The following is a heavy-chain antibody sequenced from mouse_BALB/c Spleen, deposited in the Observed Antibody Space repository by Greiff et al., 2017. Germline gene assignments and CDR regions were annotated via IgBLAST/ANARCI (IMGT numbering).Heavy chain of an antibody. D-gene: IGHD2-14*01. CDR1: GFNIKDSY. CDR3: AKRAYDRYYWYFDV. J-gene: IGHJ1*01. V-gene: IGHV14-3*02. Sequence: EVQLQQSGAELVKPGASVKLSCTASGFNIKDSYMHWVKQRPEQGLEWIGRIDPANGNTKYDPKFQGKATITADTSSNTAYLQLSSLTSEDTAVYYCAKRAYDRYYWYFDVWGAGTTVTVSS. CDR2: IDPANGNT.